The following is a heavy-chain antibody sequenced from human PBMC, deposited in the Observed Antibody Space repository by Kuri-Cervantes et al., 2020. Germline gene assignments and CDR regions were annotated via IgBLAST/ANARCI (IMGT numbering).Heavy chain of an antibody. V-gene: IGHV4-59*12. CDR1: GGSISSYY. CDR2: IYYSGST. CDR3: ARGRNGDTTSPP. D-gene: IGHD1-14*01. J-gene: IGHJ5*02. Sequence: GSLRLSCTVSGGSISSYYWSWIRQPPGKGLEWIGYIYYSGSTNYNPSLKSRVTLSVDKSKNQFSLKLSSVTAADTAVYYCARGRNGDTTSPPWGQGTLVTVSS.